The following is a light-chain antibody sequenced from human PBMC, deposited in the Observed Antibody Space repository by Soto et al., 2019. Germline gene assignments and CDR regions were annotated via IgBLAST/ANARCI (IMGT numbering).Light chain of an antibody. Sequence: QSVLTQPPSASGTPGQRVTISCSGSSSNIGTNTVNWYLQLPGTAPKLLIYNNNQRPSGVPERFSGSKSGTSASLAISGLQSEDEANYDCAAWDESLNGCFVFGSGNKVTV. CDR2: NNN. J-gene: IGLJ1*01. V-gene: IGLV1-44*01. CDR3: AAWDESLNGCFV. CDR1: SSNIGTNT.